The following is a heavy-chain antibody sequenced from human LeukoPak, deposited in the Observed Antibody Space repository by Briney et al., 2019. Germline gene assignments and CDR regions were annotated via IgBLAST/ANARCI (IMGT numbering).Heavy chain of an antibody. V-gene: IGHV4-39*07. Sequence: PSETLSLTCTVSGGSISSSSYYWGWIRQPPGKGLEWIGSIYYSGSTYYNPSLKSRVTISVDTSKNQFSLKLSSVTAADTAVYYCARVTDCSSTSCYAFDYWGQGTLVAVSS. D-gene: IGHD2-2*01. CDR3: ARVTDCSSTSCYAFDY. J-gene: IGHJ4*02. CDR1: GGSISSSSYY. CDR2: IYYSGST.